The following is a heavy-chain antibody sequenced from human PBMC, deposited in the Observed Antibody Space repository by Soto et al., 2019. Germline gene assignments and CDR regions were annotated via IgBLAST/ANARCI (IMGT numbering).Heavy chain of an antibody. V-gene: IGHV2-5*02. CDR3: AHRGYMYGNWDHGSFDY. Sequence: QITLKESGPTRVRPTQTLALTCTFSGFSLTTSGVGVGWIRKTPGKALEWLAVIYWDDDKRYSPSLKSRLTITKDTSKNQVVLTLADMDPVDTATYFCAHRGYMYGNWDHGSFDYWGQGTLVTVSS. D-gene: IGHD5-18*01. CDR2: IYWDDDK. CDR1: GFSLTTSGVG. J-gene: IGHJ4*02.